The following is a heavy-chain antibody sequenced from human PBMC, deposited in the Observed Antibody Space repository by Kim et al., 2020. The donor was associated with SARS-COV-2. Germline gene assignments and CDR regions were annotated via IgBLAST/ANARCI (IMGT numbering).Heavy chain of an antibody. D-gene: IGHD2-2*01. CDR3: AVLGYCSSTSCYPLDY. Sequence: LKSRVNISVDKSKNQFSLKLSSVTAADTAVYYCAVLGYCSSTSCYPLDYWGQGTLVTVSS. V-gene: IGHV4-4*02. J-gene: IGHJ4*02.